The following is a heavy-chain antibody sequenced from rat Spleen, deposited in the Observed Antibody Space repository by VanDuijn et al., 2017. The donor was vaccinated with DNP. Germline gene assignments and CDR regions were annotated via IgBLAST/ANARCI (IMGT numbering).Heavy chain of an antibody. Sequence: EVQLVESGGGLVQPGGSLKLSCAGSGFTFSGNYMAWVRQAPTKGLEWVASITYDGVGTYYRDSGKGRFTISRDISKTSLYLQMNSLKSEDTATYYCSTGRGGPDYWGQGVMVTVSS. CDR3: STGRGGPDY. J-gene: IGHJ2*01. D-gene: IGHD1-11*01. CDR1: GFTFSGNY. CDR2: ITYDGVGT. V-gene: IGHV5-20*01.